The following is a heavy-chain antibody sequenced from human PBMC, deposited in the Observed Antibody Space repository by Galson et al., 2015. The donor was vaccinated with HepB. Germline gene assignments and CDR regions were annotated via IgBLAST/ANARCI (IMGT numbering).Heavy chain of an antibody. CDR3: ARSYDFWSGFRLDP. Sequence: SLRLSCAASGFTFSSYGMHWVRQAPGKGLEWVAVIWYDGSNKYYADSVKGRFTISRDNSKNTLYLQMNSLRAEDTAVYYCARSYDFWSGFRLDPWGQGTLVTVSS. CDR2: IWYDGSNK. D-gene: IGHD3-3*01. V-gene: IGHV3-33*01. J-gene: IGHJ5*02. CDR1: GFTFSSYG.